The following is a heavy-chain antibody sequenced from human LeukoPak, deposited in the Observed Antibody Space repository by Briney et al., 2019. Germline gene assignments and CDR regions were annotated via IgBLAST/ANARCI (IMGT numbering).Heavy chain of an antibody. CDR1: GGTFSSYA. V-gene: IGHV1-69*04. D-gene: IGHD3-10*01. Sequence: SVKVSCKASGGTFSSYAISWVRQAPGQGLEWKGSNIPILGIANYAQKFQGRVTITADKSTSTAYMELSSLRSEDTAVYYCARDPSPAYYYGSGSYWLGYWGQGTLVTVSS. CDR2: NIPILGIA. J-gene: IGHJ4*02. CDR3: ARDPSPAYYYGSGSYWLGY.